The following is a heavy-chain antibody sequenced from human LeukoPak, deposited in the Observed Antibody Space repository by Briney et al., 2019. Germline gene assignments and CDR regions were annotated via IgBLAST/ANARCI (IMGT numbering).Heavy chain of an antibody. J-gene: IGHJ5*02. CDR1: GGSFSGYY. D-gene: IGHD2-2*01. CDR2: INHSGST. V-gene: IGHV4-34*01. Sequence: KTSETLSLTCAVYGGSFSGYYWSWIRQPPGKWLEWIGEINHSGSTNYNPSLKSRVTISVDTSKNQFSLKLSSVTAADTAVYYCARLYCSSTSCYVSLRRFGWNWFDPWGQGTLVTVSS. CDR3: ARLYCSSTSCYVSLRRFGWNWFDP.